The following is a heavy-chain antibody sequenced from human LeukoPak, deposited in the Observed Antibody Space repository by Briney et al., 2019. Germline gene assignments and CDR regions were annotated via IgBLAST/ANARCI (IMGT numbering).Heavy chain of an antibody. Sequence: GGSLRLSCTASGFTFSLYAMNWVRQTPGKGLEWVSTISGGGRSTVYADSVKGQFTISRDNSKNTLYLQMNSLRAEDTAVYYCARERYFDYWGQGTLVTVSS. CDR3: ARERYFDY. CDR1: GFTFSLYA. J-gene: IGHJ4*02. V-gene: IGHV3-23*01. CDR2: ISGGGRST.